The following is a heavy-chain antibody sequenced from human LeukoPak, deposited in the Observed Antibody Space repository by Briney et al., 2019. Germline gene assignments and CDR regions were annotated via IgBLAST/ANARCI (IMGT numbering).Heavy chain of an antibody. CDR1: GYTFTSYG. CDR2: ISAYNGNT. D-gene: IGHD4-17*01. J-gene: IGHJ4*02. V-gene: IGHV1-18*01. Sequence: ASVKVSCKASGYTFTSYGISWVRQAPGQGLEWMGWISAYNGNTNYAQKLQGRVTITTDTSTSTAYMELRSQRSDDTAVYYCARVLWNGDYPRFDYWGQGTLVSVSS. CDR3: ARVLWNGDYPRFDY.